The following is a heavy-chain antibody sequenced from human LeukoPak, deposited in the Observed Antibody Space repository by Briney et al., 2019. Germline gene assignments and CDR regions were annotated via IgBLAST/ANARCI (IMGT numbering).Heavy chain of an antibody. CDR1: GGSFSGYY. D-gene: IGHD1-26*01. Sequence: SETLSLTCAVYGGSFSGYYCSWIRQPPGKGLEWIGEINHSGSTNYNPSLKSRVTISVDTSKNQFSLKLSSVTAADTAVYYCARSPSGSSSRWFDAWGQGTLVTVSS. J-gene: IGHJ5*02. CDR3: ARSPSGSSSRWFDA. V-gene: IGHV4-34*01. CDR2: INHSGST.